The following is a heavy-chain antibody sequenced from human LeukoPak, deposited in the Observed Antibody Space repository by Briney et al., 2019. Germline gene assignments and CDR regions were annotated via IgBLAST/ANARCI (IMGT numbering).Heavy chain of an antibody. V-gene: IGHV4-4*07. Sequence: SETLSLTCTVSGGSISSYYWSWIRQPAGKGLEWIGRIYTSGSTNYNPSLKSRVTMSVDTSKNQFSLKLSSVTAADTAVYYCAGSGRYCSSTSCYAPFDYWGQGTLVTVCS. CDR3: AGSGRYCSSTSCYAPFDY. CDR1: GGSISSYY. CDR2: IYTSGST. J-gene: IGHJ4*02. D-gene: IGHD2-2*01.